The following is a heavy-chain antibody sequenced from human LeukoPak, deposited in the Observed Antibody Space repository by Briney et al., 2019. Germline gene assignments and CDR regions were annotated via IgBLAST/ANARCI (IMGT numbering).Heavy chain of an antibody. CDR1: GFTFSSYA. J-gene: IGHJ4*02. Sequence: GGSLRLSCAASGFTFSSYAMSWVRQAPGKGLEWVSAISGSGGSTYYADSVKGRFTISRDNSKNTLYLQMNSLRAEDTAVYYCARVLTNYYDSSGYYEARYYFDYWGQGTLVTVSS. V-gene: IGHV3-23*01. D-gene: IGHD3-22*01. CDR2: ISGSGGST. CDR3: ARVLTNYYDSSGYYEARYYFDY.